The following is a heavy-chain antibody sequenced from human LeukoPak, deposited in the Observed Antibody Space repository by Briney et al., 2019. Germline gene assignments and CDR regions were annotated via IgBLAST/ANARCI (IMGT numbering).Heavy chain of an antibody. CDR1: GGSISSYY. Sequence: PSETLSLTCTVSGGSISSYYWSWIQQPAGKGLEWIGRIYTSGSTNYNPSLKSRVTMSVDTSKNQFSLKLSSVTAADTAVYYCATSGSSSEFDYWGQGTLVTVSS. V-gene: IGHV4-4*07. CDR2: IYTSGST. CDR3: ATSGSSSEFDY. D-gene: IGHD1-26*01. J-gene: IGHJ4*02.